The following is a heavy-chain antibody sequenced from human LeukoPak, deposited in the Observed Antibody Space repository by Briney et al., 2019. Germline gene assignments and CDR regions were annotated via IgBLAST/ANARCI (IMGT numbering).Heavy chain of an antibody. CDR3: ARLLITGTTAEGWFDP. Sequence: SETLSLTCTVSGGSISSYYWSWIRQPPGKGLEWIGYIYYSGSTNYNPSLKSRVTISVDTSKNQFSLKLSSVTAADTAVYYCARLLITGTTAEGWFDPWGQGTLVTVSS. V-gene: IGHV4-59*01. CDR2: IYYSGST. D-gene: IGHD1-20*01. J-gene: IGHJ5*02. CDR1: GGSISSYY.